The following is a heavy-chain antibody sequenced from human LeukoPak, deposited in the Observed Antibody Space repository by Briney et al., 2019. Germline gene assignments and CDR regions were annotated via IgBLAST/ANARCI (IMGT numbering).Heavy chain of an antibody. CDR3: ARGRQYSGYDQFDY. D-gene: IGHD5-12*01. J-gene: IGHJ4*02. V-gene: IGHV1-46*01. Sequence: GASVKVSCKASGYTFTSYYMHGVRQAPGQGLEWMGIISPSGASTTYAQNFQGRVTMTRDMSTSTVYMDLSSLRSDDTAVYYCARGRQYSGYDQFDYWGQGTLVTVSS. CDR1: GYTFTSYY. CDR2: ISPSGAST.